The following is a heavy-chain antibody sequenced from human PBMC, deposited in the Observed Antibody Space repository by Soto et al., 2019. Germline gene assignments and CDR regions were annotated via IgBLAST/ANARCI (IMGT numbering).Heavy chain of an antibody. Sequence: GASVKVSCKASGYTFTSSGMSWVRQAPGQGLEWMGWISAHTGSSEYAQRFQGRVTMTTDRSTSTAYMELRWLRAGDTALYFCAREFDSGDFGLDLWGQGTTVTVSS. V-gene: IGHV1-18*01. CDR1: GYTFTSSG. CDR2: ISAHTGSS. D-gene: IGHD4-17*01. J-gene: IGHJ6*02. CDR3: AREFDSGDFGLDL.